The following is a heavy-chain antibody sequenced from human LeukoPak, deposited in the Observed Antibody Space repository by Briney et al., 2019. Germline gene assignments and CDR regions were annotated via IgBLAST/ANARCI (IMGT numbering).Heavy chain of an antibody. CDR1: GFTFSSYG. V-gene: IGHV3-30*02. Sequence: PGGSLRLSCAASGFTFSSYGMHWVRQAPGKGLEWVAFIRYDGSNEYYADSVKGRFTVSRDNSKNTLYLQMNSLRAEDTAVYYCAKVAHYYGSGSYYEYYFDYWGQGTLVTVSS. CDR2: IRYDGSNE. D-gene: IGHD3-10*01. CDR3: AKVAHYYGSGSYYEYYFDY. J-gene: IGHJ4*02.